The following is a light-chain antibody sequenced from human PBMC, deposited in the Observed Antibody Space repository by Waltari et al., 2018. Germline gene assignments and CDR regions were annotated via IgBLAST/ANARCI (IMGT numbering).Light chain of an antibody. CDR1: QSVSSW. CDR3: QQYSTYGT. J-gene: IGKJ1*01. Sequence: DIQMTQSPSTLSASVGDRVTITCRASQSVSSWLAWYQQKPGKAPKLLIYDATSLESGVPSRFSRSAAGTEFNLTITSLQPDDSATYYCQQYSTYGTFGQGTKVEIK. V-gene: IGKV1-5*03. CDR2: DAT.